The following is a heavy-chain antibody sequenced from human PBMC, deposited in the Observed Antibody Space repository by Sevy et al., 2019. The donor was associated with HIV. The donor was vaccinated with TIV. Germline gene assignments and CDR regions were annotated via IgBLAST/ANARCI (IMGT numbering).Heavy chain of an antibody. CDR2: IRFDATIK. CDR3: AKVLRIVEIPAAIDYYYGMDV. Sequence: GGSLRLSCAASGFTFSNCGMHWVRQAPGKGLEWVAFIRFDATIKYYRDSVKGRLTISRDNSKSTLYLQMNSLRAEDTAVYFCAKVLRIVEIPAAIDYYYGMDVWGQGTTVTVPS. J-gene: IGHJ6*02. D-gene: IGHD2-2*01. CDR1: GFTFSNCG. V-gene: IGHV3-30*02.